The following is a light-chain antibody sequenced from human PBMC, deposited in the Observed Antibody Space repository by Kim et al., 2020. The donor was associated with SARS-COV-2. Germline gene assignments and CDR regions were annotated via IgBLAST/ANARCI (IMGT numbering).Light chain of an antibody. CDR3: QVWDISSHHWV. V-gene: IGLV3-21*04. CDR1: NIGTKS. Sequence: SYELTQPPSESVAPGKTTRITCGANNIGTKSVHWYQLKPGQAPLMVIYYDTDRPSGIPERFSGSKSENTATLTISRVEAGDEADYYCQVWDISSHHWVFGGGTQLTVL. CDR2: YDT. J-gene: IGLJ3*02.